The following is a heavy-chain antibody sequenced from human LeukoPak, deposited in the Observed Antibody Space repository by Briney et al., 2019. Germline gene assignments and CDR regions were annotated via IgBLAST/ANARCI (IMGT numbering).Heavy chain of an antibody. V-gene: IGHV1-2*02. CDR1: GYAFTGYY. CDR3: ARDGTIVGAHAGFDY. J-gene: IGHJ4*02. CDR2: INPNSGGT. Sequence: ASVKVSCKASGYAFTGYYMHWVRQAPGQGLEWMGWINPNSGGTNYAQKFQGRVTMTRDTSISTAYMELSRLRSDDTAVYYCARDGTIVGAHAGFDYWGQGTLVTVSS. D-gene: IGHD1-26*01.